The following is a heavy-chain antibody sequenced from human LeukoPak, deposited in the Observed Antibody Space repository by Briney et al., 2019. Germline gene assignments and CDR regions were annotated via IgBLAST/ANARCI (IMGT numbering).Heavy chain of an antibody. V-gene: IGHV1-18*01. Sequence: ASVKVSCKASGYTFTSYGISWVRQAPGQGLEWMGWISAYNGNTNYAQNFQGRVTMTTDTSISTAYMELSRVRSDDTAVYYCARVLRYYYYMDVWGKGTTVTVSS. J-gene: IGHJ6*03. CDR2: ISAYNGNT. CDR1: GYTFTSYG. CDR3: ARVLRYYYYMDV.